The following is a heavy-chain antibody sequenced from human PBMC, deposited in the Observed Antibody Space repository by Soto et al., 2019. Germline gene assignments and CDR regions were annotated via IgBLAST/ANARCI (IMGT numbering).Heavy chain of an antibody. V-gene: IGHV3-23*01. CDR2: ISGSGGST. CDR3: ANSYDILTGYYDY. CDR1: GFTFSSYA. Sequence: GGSLRLSCAASGFTFSSYAMSWVRQAPGKGLEWVSAISGSGGSTYYADSVKGRFTISRDNSKNTLYLQMNSLRAEDTAVYYCANSYDILTGYYDYWGQGTLVTVSS. D-gene: IGHD3-9*01. J-gene: IGHJ4*02.